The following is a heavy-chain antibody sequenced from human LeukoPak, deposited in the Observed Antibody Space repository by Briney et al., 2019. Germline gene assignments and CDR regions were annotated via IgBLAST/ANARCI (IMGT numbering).Heavy chain of an antibody. CDR3: ATGFVSWPYSSGWRVVDY. CDR1: GGTFSSYA. Sequence: SVKVSCKASGGTFSSYAISWVRQAPGQGLEWMGGIIPIFGTANYAQKFQGRVTITADESTSTAYMELSSLRSEDTAVYYCATGFVSWPYSSGWRVVDYWGQGTLVTVSS. D-gene: IGHD6-19*01. V-gene: IGHV1-69*13. CDR2: IIPIFGTA. J-gene: IGHJ4*02.